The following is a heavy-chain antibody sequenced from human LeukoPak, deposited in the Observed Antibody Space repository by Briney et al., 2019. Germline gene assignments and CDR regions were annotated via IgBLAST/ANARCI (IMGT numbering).Heavy chain of an antibody. V-gene: IGHV3-7*01. CDR2: TNEDGREK. CDR1: GFTFRTYR. D-gene: IGHD3-10*01. CDR3: ARKKFSTASFFDH. J-gene: IGHJ4*02. Sequence: PGGSLRLSCAASGFTFRTYRMTGFRHVPGKGLEGVANTNEDGREKYYVDSVKGRFTISRDNARNSLYLQMNSLRVEDTAVYFCARKKFSTASFFDHWGQGALVTISS.